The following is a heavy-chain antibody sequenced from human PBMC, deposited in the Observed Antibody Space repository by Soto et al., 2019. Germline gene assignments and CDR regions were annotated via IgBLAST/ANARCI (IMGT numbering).Heavy chain of an antibody. J-gene: IGHJ4*02. CDR3: ARAVAVPADFGY. CDR1: GYTFTGYA. CDR2: INAGNGNT. V-gene: IGHV1-3*05. D-gene: IGHD6-19*01. Sequence: QVQLVQSGAEEKKPGASVKVSCKASGYTFTGYAMHWVRPAPGQRLEWMGWINAGNGNTKYSQKLQGRVTITRDTAASTAYMELSSLRSEDTAVYYCARAVAVPADFGYWGQGTLVTVSS.